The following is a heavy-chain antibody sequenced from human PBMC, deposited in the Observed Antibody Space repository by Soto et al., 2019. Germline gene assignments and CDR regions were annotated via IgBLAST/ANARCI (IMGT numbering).Heavy chain of an antibody. D-gene: IGHD6-19*01. CDR2: INHSGST. CDR1: GGSFSGYY. CDR3: ARITAVAGGAMDV. J-gene: IGHJ6*02. Sequence: SETLSLTCAVYGGSFSGYYWSWIRQPPGTGLEWIGEINHSGSTNYNPSLNRRVTISVDTSKNQFALKLSSVAAADTAVYYCARITAVAGGAMDVWGQGTMVTVSS. V-gene: IGHV4-34*01.